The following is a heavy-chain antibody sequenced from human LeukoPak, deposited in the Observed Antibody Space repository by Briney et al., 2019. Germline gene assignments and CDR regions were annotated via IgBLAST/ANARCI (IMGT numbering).Heavy chain of an antibody. D-gene: IGHD3-22*01. Sequence: GGSLRLSCVASGFTFSTYGMHWVRQAPGKGLEWVSAISGSGGSTYYADSVKGRFTISRDNSKNTLYLQMNSLRAEDTAVYYCAKQPPGFYYDSSGSTTPADYWGQGTLVTVSS. CDR2: ISGSGGST. CDR1: GFTFSTYG. CDR3: AKQPPGFYYDSSGSTTPADY. J-gene: IGHJ4*02. V-gene: IGHV3-23*01.